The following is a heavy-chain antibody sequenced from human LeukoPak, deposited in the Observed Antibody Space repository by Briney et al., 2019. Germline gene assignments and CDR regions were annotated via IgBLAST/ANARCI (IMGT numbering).Heavy chain of an antibody. CDR1: GGSFSGYY. J-gene: IGHJ3*02. D-gene: IGHD5-18*01. V-gene: IGHV4-34*01. CDR3: ARDSYLDAFDI. Sequence: PSETLSFTCAVYGGSFSGYYWSWIRQPPGKGLEWIGEINHSGSTNYNPSLKSRVTISVDTSKNQFSLKLSSVTAADTAVYYCARDSYLDAFDIWGQGTMVTVSS. CDR2: INHSGST.